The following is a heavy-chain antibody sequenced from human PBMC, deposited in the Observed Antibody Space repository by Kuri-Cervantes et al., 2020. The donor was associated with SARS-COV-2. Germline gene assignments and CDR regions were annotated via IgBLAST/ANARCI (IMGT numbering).Heavy chain of an antibody. Sequence: SETLSLTCTVSGGSISSYYWSWIRQPPGKGLEWIGYIYYSGSTNYNPSLKSRVTISVDTSKNQFSLKLSSVTAADTAVYYCARGIRAPLYSSGWYSNWGQGTLVTVSS. V-gene: IGHV4-59*01. CDR2: IYYSGST. CDR3: ARGIRAPLYSSGWYSN. D-gene: IGHD6-19*01. J-gene: IGHJ4*02. CDR1: GGSISSYY.